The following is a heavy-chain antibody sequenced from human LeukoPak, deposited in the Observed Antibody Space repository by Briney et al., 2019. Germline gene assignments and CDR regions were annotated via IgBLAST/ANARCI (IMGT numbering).Heavy chain of an antibody. CDR2: ISAYNVNI. J-gene: IGHJ3*01. Sequence: ASVKVSCKASGYTFNSFGISWVRQAPGQGLAWMGWISAYNVNIYYLQKFQGRVTLTTDTSTNTAYMELRNLSSDDTAIYYCARDAKWELLPHAFDVWGQGTLVTVSP. V-gene: IGHV1-18*01. CDR1: GYTFNSFG. CDR3: ARDAKWELLPHAFDV. D-gene: IGHD1-26*01.